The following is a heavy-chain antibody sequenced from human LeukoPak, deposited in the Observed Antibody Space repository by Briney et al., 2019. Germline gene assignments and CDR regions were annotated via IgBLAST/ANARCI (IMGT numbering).Heavy chain of an antibody. CDR3: ARRAGAYSHPYDY. V-gene: IGHV3-21*04. Sequence: GSLRLSCAASGFTFSSYSMNWVRQAPGKGLEWVSSISSSGSHIYYADSVKGRITISRDNSKNTLYLQMNSLRAEDTAVYYCARRAGAYSHPYDYWGQGTLVTVSS. CDR1: GFTFSSYS. D-gene: IGHD4/OR15-4a*01. J-gene: IGHJ4*02. CDR2: ISSSGSHI.